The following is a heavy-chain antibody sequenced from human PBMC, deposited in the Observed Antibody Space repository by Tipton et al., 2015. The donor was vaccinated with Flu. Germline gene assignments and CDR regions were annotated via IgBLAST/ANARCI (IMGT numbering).Heavy chain of an antibody. Sequence: LRLSCTVSGGSISSSSYYWGWIRQPPGKGLEWIGYIYYSGSTNYNPSLKSRVTISVDTSKNQFSLKLSSVTAADTAVYYCARALQNYFGYWGQGTLVTVPS. CDR2: IYYSGST. CDR3: ARALQNYFGY. V-gene: IGHV4-61*05. CDR1: GGSISSSSYY. J-gene: IGHJ4*02.